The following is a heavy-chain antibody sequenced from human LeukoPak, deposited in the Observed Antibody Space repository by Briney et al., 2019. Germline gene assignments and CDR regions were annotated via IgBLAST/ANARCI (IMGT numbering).Heavy chain of an antibody. Sequence: SETLSLTCTGSGGSISGSSYYWGWIRQPPGKGLEWIGTIYYSGSTFYNSSLNSRVTISVDTSKNQFSLELSSVTAADTAVYYCASPSSLLSFDYWGQGSLVTVSS. CDR1: GGSISGSSYY. V-gene: IGHV4-39*01. D-gene: IGHD3-16*02. CDR3: ASPSSLLSFDY. CDR2: IYYSGST. J-gene: IGHJ4*02.